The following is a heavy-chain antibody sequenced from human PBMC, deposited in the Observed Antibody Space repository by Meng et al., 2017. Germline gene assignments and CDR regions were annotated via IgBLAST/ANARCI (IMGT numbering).Heavy chain of an antibody. D-gene: IGHD3-16*01. CDR2: IIPIFGTA. Sequence: SVKVSCKASAGTFSSYASSGVRQAPGQGLAWMGGIIPIFGTANYEQKFQGRGTITADKSTSTAYMELSSLRSEDTTVYYCAKQKGGSTLYYYYGMDVWGQGTTVTVSS. CDR1: AGTFSSYA. V-gene: IGHV1-69*06. J-gene: IGHJ6*02. CDR3: AKQKGGSTLYYYYGMDV.